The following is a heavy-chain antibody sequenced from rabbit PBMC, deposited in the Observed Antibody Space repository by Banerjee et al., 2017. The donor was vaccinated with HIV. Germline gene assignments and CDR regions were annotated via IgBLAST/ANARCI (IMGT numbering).Heavy chain of an antibody. CDR3: ARAGDDNSSDYWIRIWDL. CDR1: GFSFSSGYY. D-gene: IGHD1-1*01. CDR2: INTISGDT. Sequence: QQLEESGGGLVKPGASLTLTCKASGFSFSSGYYMCWVRQAPGKELEWIACINTISGDTVYATWAKGRFTISKASSTTVTLQMTSLTAADTATYFCARAGDDNSSDYWIRIWDLWGQGTLVTVS. J-gene: IGHJ6*01. V-gene: IGHV1S40*01.